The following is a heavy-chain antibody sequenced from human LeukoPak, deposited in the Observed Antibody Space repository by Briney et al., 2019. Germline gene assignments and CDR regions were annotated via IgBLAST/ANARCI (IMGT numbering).Heavy chain of an antibody. CDR2: IIPTLGIA. D-gene: IGHD4-17*01. CDR1: GGTFSSYT. Sequence: SVKVSCKASGGTFSSYTISWVRQAPGQGLERMGRIIPTLGIANYAQKFQGRVTITADKSTSTAYMELSSLRSEDTAVYYCARDNDYGDHVYYYWGQGTLVIVSS. J-gene: IGHJ4*02. CDR3: ARDNDYGDHVYYY. V-gene: IGHV1-69*04.